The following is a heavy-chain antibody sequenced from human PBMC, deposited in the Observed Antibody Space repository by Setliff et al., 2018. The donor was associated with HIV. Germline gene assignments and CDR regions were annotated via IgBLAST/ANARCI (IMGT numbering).Heavy chain of an antibody. J-gene: IGHJ6*03. V-gene: IGHV4-39*07. CDR1: GGSISSNNYY. Sequence: SETLSLTCTVSGGSISSNNYYWGWIRQPPGKGLEWIGSIYHSGRTYYNPSLKSRVTISVDTSKNQFSLKLSSVTAADTAVYYCNIYYYYYMDVWGKGTTVTVSS. CDR3: NIYYYYYMDV. CDR2: IYHSGRT.